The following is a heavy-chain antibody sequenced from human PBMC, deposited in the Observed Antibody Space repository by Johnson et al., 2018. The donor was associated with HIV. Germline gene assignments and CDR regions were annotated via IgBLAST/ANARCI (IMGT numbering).Heavy chain of an antibody. CDR3: ARGRGALDS. D-gene: IGHD3-16*01. J-gene: IGHJ3*02. V-gene: IGHV3-15*01. CDR2: IKSKTDGGTT. Sequence: VQLVESGGGVVQPGRSLRLSCAASGFTFSNAWMSWVRQAPGKGLEWVGRIKSKTDGGTTDYAAPVKGRFTISSDESKNTLYLQMNSVGVEDTAVFYCARGRGALDSWGQGTVVTVSS. CDR1: GFTFSNAW.